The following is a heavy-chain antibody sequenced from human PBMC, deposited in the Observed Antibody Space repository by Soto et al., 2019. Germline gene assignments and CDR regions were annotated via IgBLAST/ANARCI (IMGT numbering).Heavy chain of an antibody. CDR1: GGSISSYY. V-gene: IGHV4-4*07. D-gene: IGHD6-19*01. J-gene: IGHJ4*02. CDR3: ARGSGYSSGWYAEFDY. CDR2: IYTSGST. Sequence: PSETLSLTCTVSGGSISSYYWSWIRQPAGKGLEWIGRIYTSGSTNYNPSLKSRVTMSVDTSKNQFSLKLSSVTAADTAVYYCARGSGYSSGWYAEFDYWGQGALVTVSS.